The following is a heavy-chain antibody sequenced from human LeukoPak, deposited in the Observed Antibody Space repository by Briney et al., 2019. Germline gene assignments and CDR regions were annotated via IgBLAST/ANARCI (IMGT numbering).Heavy chain of an antibody. CDR1: GGSISSSSYY. CDR2: IYYSGST. J-gene: IGHJ6*03. V-gene: IGHV4-39*01. Sequence: SETLSLTCTVSGGSISSSSYYWGWIRQPPGKGLEWIGSIYYSGSTYHNPSLKSRVTISVDTSKNQFSLKLSSVTAADTAVYYCARIGDCSGGSCYSDYYYYYMDVWGKGTTVTVSS. D-gene: IGHD2-15*01. CDR3: ARIGDCSGGSCYSDYYYYYMDV.